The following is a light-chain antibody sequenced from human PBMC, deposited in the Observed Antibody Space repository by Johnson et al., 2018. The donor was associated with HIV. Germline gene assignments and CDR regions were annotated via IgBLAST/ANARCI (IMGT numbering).Light chain of an antibody. CDR3: GTWDSRLSGV. V-gene: IGLV1-51*01. CDR1: SSNIGNNY. Sequence: QSVLTQPPSVSAAPGQKVTISCSGSSSNIGNNYVSWYQQLPGTAPKLLIYDNNKRPSGIPDRFSGSKSGTSATLGITGLQTGDEDDYYCGTWDSRLSGVFGTGTTVTVL. J-gene: IGLJ1*01. CDR2: DNN.